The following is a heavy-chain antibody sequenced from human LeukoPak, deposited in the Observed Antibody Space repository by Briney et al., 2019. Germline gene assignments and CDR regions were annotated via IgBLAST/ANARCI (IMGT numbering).Heavy chain of an antibody. CDR1: RGSISTYY. Sequence: SETLSLTCTVSRGSISTYYCSWIRQPPGKGLEWIGFIYYSGSTNYNPSLKSRVTISVDTSKNQFSLKLSSVTAADTAVYYCARSFSARTFFDYWGQGTLVTVSS. D-gene: IGHD1-14*01. CDR3: ARSFSARTFFDY. J-gene: IGHJ4*02. V-gene: IGHV4-59*01. CDR2: IYYSGST.